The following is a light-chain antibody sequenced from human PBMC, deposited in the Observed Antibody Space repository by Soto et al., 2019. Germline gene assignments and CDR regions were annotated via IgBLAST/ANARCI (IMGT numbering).Light chain of an antibody. CDR1: QSVSNY. V-gene: IGKV3-11*01. J-gene: IGKJ4*01. CDR3: QQRSDWPPLS. Sequence: EIVLTQSPATLSLSPGERATLSCRASQSVSNYLAWYQQKPGQAPRLLIYDASNRATGIPARFSGSGSGTDFTLTISSLEPQYVAVYSCQQRSDWPPLSFVGVTKVQIK. CDR2: DAS.